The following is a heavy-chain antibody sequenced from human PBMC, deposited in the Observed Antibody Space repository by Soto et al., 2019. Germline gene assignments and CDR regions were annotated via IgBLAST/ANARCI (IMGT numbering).Heavy chain of an antibody. Sequence: QVQLVESGGGVVQPGRSLRLSCAASGFTFSSYGMHWVRQAPGKGLEWVAVISYDGSYKYYADSVKGRFTISRDNSKNTLYLQMNSLRTEDTAVYYCATYNHGGYYFDYWGQGTLVTVSS. CDR2: ISYDGSYK. D-gene: IGHD2-15*01. V-gene: IGHV3-30*03. CDR1: GFTFSSYG. J-gene: IGHJ4*02. CDR3: ATYNHGGYYFDY.